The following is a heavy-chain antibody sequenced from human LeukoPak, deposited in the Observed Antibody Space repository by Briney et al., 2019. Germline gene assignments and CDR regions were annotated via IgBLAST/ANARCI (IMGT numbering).Heavy chain of an antibody. D-gene: IGHD2-21*01. CDR2: IKPKTDGETT. J-gene: IGHJ4*02. Sequence: GGSLRLSCAGSGFIFTKAWMSWVRLAPGKGLEWVGRIKPKTDGETTEYAAPVKDRFSISRDDSKSMMYLQMNSLKTEDTAVYYCITPLPYSAQGGQGTLVTVSS. CDR3: ITPLPYSAQ. CDR1: GFIFTKAW. V-gene: IGHV3-15*01.